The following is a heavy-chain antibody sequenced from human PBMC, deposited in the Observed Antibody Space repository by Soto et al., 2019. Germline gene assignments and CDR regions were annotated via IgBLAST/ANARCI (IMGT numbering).Heavy chain of an antibody. CDR2: INPNSGGT. J-gene: IGHJ6*02. Sequence: GASVKVSCKASGYTFTGYYMHWVRQAPGQGLEWMGWINPNSGGTNYAQKFQGWVTMTRDTSISTAYMELSRLRSDDTAVYYCARVEVAAAGTGYYGMDVWGQGTTVTAP. V-gene: IGHV1-2*04. CDR1: GYTFTGYY. D-gene: IGHD6-13*01. CDR3: ARVEVAAAGTGYYGMDV.